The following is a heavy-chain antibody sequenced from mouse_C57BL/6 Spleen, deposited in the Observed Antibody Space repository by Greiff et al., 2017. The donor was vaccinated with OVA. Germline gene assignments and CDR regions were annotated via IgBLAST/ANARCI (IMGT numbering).Heavy chain of an antibody. D-gene: IGHD2-4*01. Sequence: QVQLQQSGPGLVQPSQSLSITCTVSGFSLTSYGVHWVRQSPGKGLEWLGVIWSGGSTDYNAAFISRLSISKDNSKSQVFFKMNSLQADDKAIYYCASFYDYPAWFAYWGQGTLVTVST. CDR1: GFSLTSYG. CDR3: ASFYDYPAWFAY. V-gene: IGHV2-2*01. CDR2: IWSGGST. J-gene: IGHJ3*01.